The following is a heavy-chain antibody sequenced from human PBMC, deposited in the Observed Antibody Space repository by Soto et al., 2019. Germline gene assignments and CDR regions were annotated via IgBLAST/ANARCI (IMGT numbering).Heavy chain of an antibody. CDR2: VSAYNGTT. CDR1: GYTFSNDA. J-gene: IGHJ4*02. D-gene: IGHD1-7*01. Sequence: QVQLVQSGAEVKKPGASVKVSCKASGYTFSNDAITWVRQAPGQGLEGMGWVSAYNGTTNYAQKFKGRVTMTTDTSTSTAYMEIRSLRYDGTAVYFCARASRYYWNYMMYWGQGTLVTVSS. V-gene: IGHV1-18*01. CDR3: ARASRYYWNYMMY.